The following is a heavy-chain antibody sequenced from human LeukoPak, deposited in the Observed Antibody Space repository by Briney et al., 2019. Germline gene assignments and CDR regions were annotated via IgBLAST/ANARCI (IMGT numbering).Heavy chain of an antibody. J-gene: IGHJ5*02. Sequence: PSGTLSLTCTVSGGSISSYYWSWIRQPPGKGLEWIGYIYYSGSTNYNPSLKSRVTISVDTSKNQFSLKLSSVTAADTAVYYCARANRMVYAIRHTWFDPWGQGTLVTVSS. D-gene: IGHD2-8*01. CDR2: IYYSGST. CDR3: ARANRMVYAIRHTWFDP. CDR1: GGSISSYY. V-gene: IGHV4-59*08.